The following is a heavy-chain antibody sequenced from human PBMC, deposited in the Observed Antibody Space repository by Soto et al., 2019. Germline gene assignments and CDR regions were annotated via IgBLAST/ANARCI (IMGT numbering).Heavy chain of an antibody. V-gene: IGHV3-11*06. J-gene: IGHJ1*01. Sequence: PGGSLRFSCATSGFPFSDYYMSWIRQAPGKGLEWVSSISSTSSFRYYADSVKGRFTISRDNAKNSLYLQMNSLRAQGTAVYYCARGAPGRDGYNLDFQHWGQGTLVTVSS. CDR1: GFPFSDYY. CDR2: ISSTSSFR. D-gene: IGHD5-12*01. CDR3: ARGAPGRDGYNLDFQH.